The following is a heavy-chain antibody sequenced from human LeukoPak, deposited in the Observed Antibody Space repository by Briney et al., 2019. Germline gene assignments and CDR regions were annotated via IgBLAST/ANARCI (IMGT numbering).Heavy chain of an antibody. CDR1: GYTFTNFG. D-gene: IGHD6-13*01. V-gene: IGHV1-18*01. J-gene: IGHJ4*02. CDR2: ISAYNGNT. Sequence: ASVTVSCKTSGYTFTNFGVTWVRQAPGQGLEWMGWISAYNGNTNYAQNLQGRVTMTTDTSTSTVYMELRSLRSDDTAVYYCARGTSWPPYFFDYWGQGTLVTVSS. CDR3: ARGTSWPPYFFDY.